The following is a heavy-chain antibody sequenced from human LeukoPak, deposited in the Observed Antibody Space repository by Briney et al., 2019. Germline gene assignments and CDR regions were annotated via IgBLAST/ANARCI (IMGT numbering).Heavy chain of an antibody. CDR1: GFTFGKYW. CDR2: IKLDGSEK. J-gene: IGHJ4*02. D-gene: IGHD3-3*01. CDR3: ARDQYDTWSRRGNFDS. Sequence: GGSLRLSCVASGFTFGKYWMSWVRQAPGKGLGWVANIKLDGSEKNYVDSVKGRFTISRDNTKNSLYLQMNSLRVEDTAVFYCARDQYDTWSRRGNFDSWGQGTLVIVSS. V-gene: IGHV3-7*03.